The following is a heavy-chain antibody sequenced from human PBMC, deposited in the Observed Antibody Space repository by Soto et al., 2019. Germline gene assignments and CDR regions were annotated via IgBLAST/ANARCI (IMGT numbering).Heavy chain of an antibody. Sequence: EQLLESGGGLVRPGGSLRLSCAASALTFRSYAMSWVRQAPGKGLEWVSAITASADTKYYADYVKGRFTISRYNSKNTLYLRMNSLIAEDTAVYYCAKERPLRDCTSTSCLGAFDIWGQGTMVTVS. V-gene: IGHV3-23*01. CDR3: AKERPLRDCTSTSCLGAFDI. D-gene: IGHD2-2*01. CDR1: ALTFRSYA. J-gene: IGHJ3*02. CDR2: ITASADTK.